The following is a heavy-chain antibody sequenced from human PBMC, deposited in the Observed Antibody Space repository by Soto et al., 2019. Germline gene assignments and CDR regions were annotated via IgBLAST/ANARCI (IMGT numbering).Heavy chain of an antibody. J-gene: IGHJ4*02. CDR2: INHSGST. D-gene: IGHD5-12*01. CDR3: ATSGYDLHYFDY. CDR1: GGSFSGYY. V-gene: IGHV4-34*01. Sequence: PSETLSLTCAVYGGSFSGYYWSWIRQPPGKGLEWIGEINHSGSTNYNPSLKSRVTISVDTSKNQFSLKLSSVTAADTAVYYCATSGYDLHYFDYWGQGTLVPVSS.